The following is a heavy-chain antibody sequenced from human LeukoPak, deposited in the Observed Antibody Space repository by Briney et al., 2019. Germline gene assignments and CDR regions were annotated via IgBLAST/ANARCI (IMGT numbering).Heavy chain of an antibody. V-gene: IGHV1-18*01. CDR2: ISAYNGNT. CDR3: ARDLPATLPSSTSWPDAFDI. Sequence: ASVKVSCKASGYTFTSYGISWVRQAPGQGLEWMGWISAYNGNTNYAQKLQGRVTMTTDTSTSTAYMELRSLRSDDTAVYYCARDLPATLPSSTSWPDAFDIWGQGTMVTVSS. J-gene: IGHJ3*02. CDR1: GYTFTSYG. D-gene: IGHD2-2*01.